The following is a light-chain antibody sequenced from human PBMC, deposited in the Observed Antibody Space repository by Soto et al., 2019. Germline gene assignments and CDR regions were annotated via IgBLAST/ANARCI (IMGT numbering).Light chain of an antibody. CDR2: DAS. V-gene: IGKV3D-15*01. CDR1: QSVRPS. J-gene: IGKJ4*01. Sequence: EIVITQSQATLSVSPGESATLSCRASQSVRPSLAWYQQKPGQAPRLLIYDASTRATGMPRRFSGSGSGTDFTLTIGSLEPEDFAVYDCQQRSNRFGGVTNV. CDR3: QQRSNR.